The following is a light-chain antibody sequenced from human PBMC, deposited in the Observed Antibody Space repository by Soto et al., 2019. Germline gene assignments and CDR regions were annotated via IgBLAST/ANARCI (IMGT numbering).Light chain of an antibody. CDR3: SSYTSSRNYV. CDR1: SSDVGNYNY. Sequence: ALTQPASVSGSPGQSITISCTGTSSDVGNYNYVSWYQQHPAKAPKLMIFEVSNRPSGISSRFSGSKSGNTASLTISGLQAEDEADYYCSSYTSSRNYVFGTGTKVTVL. J-gene: IGLJ1*01. CDR2: EVS. V-gene: IGLV2-14*01.